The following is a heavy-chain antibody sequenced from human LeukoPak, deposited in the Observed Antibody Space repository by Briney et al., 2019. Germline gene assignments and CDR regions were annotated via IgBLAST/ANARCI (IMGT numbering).Heavy chain of an antibody. CDR2: IKQDGSEK. D-gene: IGHD3-22*01. Sequence: GGSLRLSCAASGFTFSSYWMSWVRQAPGKGLEWVANIKQDGSEKYYVDSVKGRFTISRDNAKNSLYLQMNSLRAEDTAVYYCARDIRITMIVVVNDAFDIWGQGTMVTVSS. CDR1: GFTFSSYW. J-gene: IGHJ3*02. CDR3: ARDIRITMIVVVNDAFDI. V-gene: IGHV3-7*01.